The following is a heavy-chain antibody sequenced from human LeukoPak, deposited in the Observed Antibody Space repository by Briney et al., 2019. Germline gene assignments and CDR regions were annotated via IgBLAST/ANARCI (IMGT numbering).Heavy chain of an antibody. CDR3: ARVGVTVTPYYYYYMDV. D-gene: IGHD4-17*01. V-gene: IGHV4-59*01. CDR1: GASISSYY. Sequence: SETLSLTCTVSGASISSYYWSWIRQPPGKGLEWIGYIYYSGSTNYNPSLKSRVTISVDTSKNQFSLKLSSVTAADTAVYYCARVGVTVTPYYYYYMDVWGKGTTVTVSS. CDR2: IYYSGST. J-gene: IGHJ6*03.